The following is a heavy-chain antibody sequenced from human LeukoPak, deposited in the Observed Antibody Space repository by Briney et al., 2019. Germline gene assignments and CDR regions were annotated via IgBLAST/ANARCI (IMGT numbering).Heavy chain of an antibody. CDR1: GCSISSGGYY. J-gene: IGHJ4*02. Sequence: SETLSLTCTVSGCSISSGGYYWSWIRQPPGKGLEWIGYIYYSGSTYYNPSLKSRVTISVDTSKNQFSLKLSSVTAADTAVYYCARGAATGFDYWGQGTLVTVSS. CDR3: ARGAATGFDY. V-gene: IGHV4-30-4*01. CDR2: IYYSGST. D-gene: IGHD1-26*01.